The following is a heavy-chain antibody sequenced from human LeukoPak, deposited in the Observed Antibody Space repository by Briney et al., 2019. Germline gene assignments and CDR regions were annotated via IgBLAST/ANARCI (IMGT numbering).Heavy chain of an antibody. CDR1: GFTFSSYS. V-gene: IGHV3-21*01. CDR2: ISSSSSYI. D-gene: IGHD5-18*01. CDR3: ARDRYGYKFWFDP. Sequence: GGSLRLSCAASGFTFSSYSMNWVRQAPGKGLEWVSSISSSSSYIYYADSVKGRFTISRDNAKNSLYLQMNSLRAEDTAVYYCARDRYGYKFWFDPWGQGTLVIVSS. J-gene: IGHJ5*02.